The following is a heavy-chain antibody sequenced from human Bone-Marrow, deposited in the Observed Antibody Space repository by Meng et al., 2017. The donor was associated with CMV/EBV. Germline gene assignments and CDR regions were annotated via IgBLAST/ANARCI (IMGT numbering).Heavy chain of an antibody. CDR1: GFTFSSYA. D-gene: IGHD6-6*01. J-gene: IGHJ4*02. CDR2: ISYDGSNK. CDR3: ARAYPLIAARSFDY. V-gene: IGHV3-30*04. Sequence: LSLTRAASGFTFSSYAMHWVRQAPGKGLEWVAVISYDGSNKYYADSVKGRFTISRDNPKNTLYLQMNSLRAEDTAVYYCARAYPLIAARSFDYWGQGTLVTVSS.